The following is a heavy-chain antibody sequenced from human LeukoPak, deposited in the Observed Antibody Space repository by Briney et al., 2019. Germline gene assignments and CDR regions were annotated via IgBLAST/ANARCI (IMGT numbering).Heavy chain of an antibody. J-gene: IGHJ4*02. Sequence: AGGSLRLSCAASGFTFSSDYMSWVRQAPGKGLEWVSVVYSDGNTYYAASVKGRFTISRDNSKNTVYLQMNSLRADDTAVYYCARALWDYWGQGTLVTVSS. CDR2: VYSDGNT. CDR1: GFTFSSDY. CDR3: ARALWDY. D-gene: IGHD3-16*01. V-gene: IGHV3-66*01.